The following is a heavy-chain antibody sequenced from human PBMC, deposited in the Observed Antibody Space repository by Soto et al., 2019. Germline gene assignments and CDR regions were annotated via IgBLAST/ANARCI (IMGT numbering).Heavy chain of an antibody. D-gene: IGHD2-15*01. CDR1: GFTFSSYA. V-gene: IGHV3-30-3*01. Sequence: GGSLRLSCAASGFTFSSYAMHWVRQAPGKGLEWVAVISYDGSNKYYADSVKGRFTISRDNSKNTLYLQMNSLRAEDTAVYYCARELTNCSGGSCYPYYYYGMDVGGQGTTVTVSS. J-gene: IGHJ6*02. CDR3: ARELTNCSGGSCYPYYYYGMDV. CDR2: ISYDGSNK.